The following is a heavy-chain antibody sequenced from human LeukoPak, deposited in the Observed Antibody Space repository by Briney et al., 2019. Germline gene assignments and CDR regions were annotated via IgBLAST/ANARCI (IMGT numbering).Heavy chain of an antibody. CDR3: AREVDYDSSGYEGYYGMDV. D-gene: IGHD3-22*01. Sequence: ASVKVSCKASGYTFTSYYMHWVRQAPGQGLEWMGIINPSGGSTSYAQKFQGRATMTRDTSTSTVYMELSSLRSEDTAVYYCAREVDYDSSGYEGYYGMDVWGQGTTVTVSS. CDR2: INPSGGST. CDR1: GYTFTSYY. J-gene: IGHJ6*02. V-gene: IGHV1-46*01.